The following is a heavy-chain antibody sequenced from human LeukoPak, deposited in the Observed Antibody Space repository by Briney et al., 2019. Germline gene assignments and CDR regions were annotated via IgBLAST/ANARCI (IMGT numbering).Heavy chain of an antibody. V-gene: IGHV3-23*01. CDR3: ATVIPRYSGSSVGAFDI. CDR2: ISGSGSST. CDR1: GFTFSSYA. D-gene: IGHD1-26*01. J-gene: IGHJ3*02. Sequence: GGSLRLSCAASGFTFSSYAMSWVRQAPGKGLEWVSGISGSGSSTYYADSVRGRFTISRDNSKNTLYLEMNSLRAEDTAVYYCATVIPRYSGSSVGAFDIWGQGTMVIVSS.